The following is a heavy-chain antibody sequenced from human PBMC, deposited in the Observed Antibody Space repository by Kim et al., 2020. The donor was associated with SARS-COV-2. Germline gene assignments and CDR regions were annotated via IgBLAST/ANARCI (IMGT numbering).Heavy chain of an antibody. D-gene: IGHD3-22*01. Sequence: GGSLRLSCAASGFTFSSYSMNWVRQAPGKGLEWVSSISSSSSYIYYADSVKGRFTISRDNAKNSLYLQMNSLRAEDTAVYYCARDLSGYYYVPDYWGQGTLVTVSS. CDR1: GFTFSSYS. V-gene: IGHV3-21*01. CDR3: ARDLSGYYYVPDY. CDR2: ISSSSSYI. J-gene: IGHJ4*02.